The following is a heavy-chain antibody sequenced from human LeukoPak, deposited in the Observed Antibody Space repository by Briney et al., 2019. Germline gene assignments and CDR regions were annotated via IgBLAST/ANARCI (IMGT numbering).Heavy chain of an antibody. CDR2: IYYSGST. CDR3: ARHGRGIAVAVGAFDI. J-gene: IGHJ3*02. Sequence: SQTLSLTCTVSGGSISSGDYYWSWIRQPPGKGLEWIGYIYYSGSTNYNPSLKSRVTISVDTSKNQFSLKLSSVTAADTAVYYCARHGRGIAVAVGAFDIWGQGTMVTVSS. D-gene: IGHD6-19*01. CDR1: GGSISSGDYY. V-gene: IGHV4-30-4*01.